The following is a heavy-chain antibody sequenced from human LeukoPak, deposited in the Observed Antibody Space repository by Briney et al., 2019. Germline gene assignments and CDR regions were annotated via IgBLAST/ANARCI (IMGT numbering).Heavy chain of an antibody. D-gene: IGHD6-13*01. Sequence: SETLSLTCTVSGGSISSHYWSWIRQPPGKGLEWIGYIYYRGSTNYNPSLKSRVTISGDTSKNQFSLKVSSVTAADTAVYYCASQIAAQFDCWGQGTLVTVSS. J-gene: IGHJ4*02. CDR3: ASQIAAQFDC. CDR1: GGSISSHY. V-gene: IGHV4-59*11. CDR2: IYYRGST.